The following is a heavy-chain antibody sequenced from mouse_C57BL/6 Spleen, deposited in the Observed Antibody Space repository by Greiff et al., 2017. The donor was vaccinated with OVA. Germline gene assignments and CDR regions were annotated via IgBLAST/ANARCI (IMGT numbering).Heavy chain of an antibody. CDR2: INPNYGTT. D-gene: IGHD1-1*02. J-gene: IGHJ2*01. Sequence: EVQLQQSGAELVKPGASVKLSCKASGYSFTDYNMNWVKQSHGKGLEWIGVINPNYGTTSYNQKFKGKATLTVDQSSSTAYMQLNSLTSEDSAVYDCARGDYGGCFDYWGQGTTLTVSS. CDR3: ARGDYGGCFDY. V-gene: IGHV1-39*01. CDR1: GYSFTDYN.